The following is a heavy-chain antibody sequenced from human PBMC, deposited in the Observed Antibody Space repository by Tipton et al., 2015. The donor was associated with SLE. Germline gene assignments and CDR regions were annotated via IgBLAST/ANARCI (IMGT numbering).Heavy chain of an antibody. CDR1: GGSFSGYY. J-gene: IGHJ4*02. V-gene: IGHV4-34*01. CDR3: ASHYCGADCYFDY. Sequence: TLSLTCAVYGGSFSGYYWSWIRQPPGKGLEWIGEINHSGGTNYNPSLKSRVTISVDTSKNQFSLKLSSVTAADTAVYYCASHYCGADCYFDYWGQGTLVTVSS. CDR2: INHSGGT. D-gene: IGHD2-21*01.